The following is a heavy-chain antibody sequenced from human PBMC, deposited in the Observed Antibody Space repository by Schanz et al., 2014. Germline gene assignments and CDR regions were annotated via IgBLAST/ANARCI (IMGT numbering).Heavy chain of an antibody. D-gene: IGHD3-9*01. J-gene: IGHJ6*02. CDR1: GYTFTSYY. V-gene: IGHV1-69*09. CDR3: AKVDRTRYYAMDV. CDR2: IIPILGIT. Sequence: QVQLVQSGAEVKKPGVSVKVSCKASGYTFTSYYMHWVRQAPGQGLEWMGRIIPILGITNVAQTFQGRVTMTADKSTSTVYMEVSGLRSEDTAVYYCAKVDRTRYYAMDVWGQGTTVTVSS.